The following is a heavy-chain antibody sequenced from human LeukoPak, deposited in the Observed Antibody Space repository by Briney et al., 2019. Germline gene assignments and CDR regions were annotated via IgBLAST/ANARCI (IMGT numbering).Heavy chain of an antibody. D-gene: IGHD3-3*01. J-gene: IGHJ4*02. CDR1: GITFSRHG. Sequence: PGGSLRLSCVASGITFSRHGMDWVRQAPGRGLEWVAVIADDGGVKQYADSVKGRFTVSRDNSKSILYLQMNGLSVEDTAIYYCAREATWGEWYFVHWGQGTPVTVSS. CDR3: AREATWGEWYFVH. V-gene: IGHV3-30*03. CDR2: IADDGGVK.